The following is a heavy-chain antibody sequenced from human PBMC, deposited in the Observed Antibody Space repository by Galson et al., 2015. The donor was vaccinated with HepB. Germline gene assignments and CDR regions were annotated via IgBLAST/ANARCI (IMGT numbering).Heavy chain of an antibody. CDR1: GGSISSSSYY. J-gene: IGHJ2*01. Sequence: ETLSLTCTVSGGSISSSSYYWGWIRQPPGKGLEWIGSIYYSGSTYYNPSLKSRVTISVDTSKNQFSLKLSSVTAADTAVYYCARDEVQYCGGDCGSGYFDLWGRGTLVTVSS. CDR3: ARDEVQYCGGDCGSGYFDL. CDR2: IYYSGST. D-gene: IGHD2-21*02. V-gene: IGHV4-39*07.